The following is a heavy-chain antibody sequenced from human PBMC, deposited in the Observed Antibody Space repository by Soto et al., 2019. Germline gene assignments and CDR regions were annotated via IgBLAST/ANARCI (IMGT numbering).Heavy chain of an antibody. CDR2: IYYSGST. J-gene: IGHJ6*02. CDR3: ARGIEGWYQGRYYYGMDV. Sequence: QVQLQESGPGLVKPSETLSLTCTVSGGSVSSGSYYWSWIRQPPGKGLEWIGYIYYSGSTNYNPSLKSRVTISVDTSKHQFSLKLSSVTAAATAVYYCARGIEGWYQGRYYYGMDVWGQGTTVTVSS. D-gene: IGHD6-19*01. V-gene: IGHV4-61*01. CDR1: GGSVSSGSYY.